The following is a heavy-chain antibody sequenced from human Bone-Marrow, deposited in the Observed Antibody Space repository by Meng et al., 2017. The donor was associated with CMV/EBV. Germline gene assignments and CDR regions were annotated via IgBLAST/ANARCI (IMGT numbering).Heavy chain of an antibody. Sequence: GESLKISCAASGFTFSSYWMSWVRQAPGKGLEWVASIRSHSNNMYYVDSVKGRFTITRDNAKNSLYLQMNSLRAEDTAVYYCMRNKLSDYCSSSSCYSYGMDVWGQGTTVTVSS. J-gene: IGHJ6*02. V-gene: IGHV3-21*06. CDR3: MRNKLSDYCSSSSCYSYGMDV. CDR2: IRSHSNNM. D-gene: IGHD2-2*01. CDR1: GFTFSSYW.